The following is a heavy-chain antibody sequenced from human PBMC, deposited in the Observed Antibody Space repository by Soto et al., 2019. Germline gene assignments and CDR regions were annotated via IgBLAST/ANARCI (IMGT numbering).Heavy chain of an antibody. J-gene: IGHJ6*02. CDR2: ISYDGSNK. D-gene: IGHD5-18*01. V-gene: IGHV3-30*18. CDR1: GFTFSSYG. CDR3: AKDEGYTAMVLNGMDV. Sequence: QVQLVESGGGVVQPGRSLRLSCAASGFTFSSYGMHWVRQAPGKGLEWVAVISYDGSNKYYADSVKGRVTISRDNSKNTLYLQMNSLRAEDTAVYYCAKDEGYTAMVLNGMDVWGQGTTVTVSS.